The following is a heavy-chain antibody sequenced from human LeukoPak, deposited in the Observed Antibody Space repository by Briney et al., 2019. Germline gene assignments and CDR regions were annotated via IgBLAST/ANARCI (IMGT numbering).Heavy chain of an antibody. V-gene: IGHV3-7*01. CDR2: TKQDGSEK. CDR3: ARERNTAIVTAFDV. D-gene: IGHD5-18*01. Sequence: TGGSLRLSCAASGFTFTAYWMSWVRQAPGKGLEWVANTKQDGSEKYYMDSVKGRFTISRDNAKNSLYLQMNSLRVEDTAVYFCARERNTAIVTAFDVWGQGTMVTVSS. J-gene: IGHJ3*01. CDR1: GFTFTAYW.